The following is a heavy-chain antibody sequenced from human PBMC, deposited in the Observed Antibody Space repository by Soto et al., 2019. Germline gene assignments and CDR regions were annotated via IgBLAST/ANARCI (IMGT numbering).Heavy chain of an antibody. CDR2: IYYSGST. Sequence: SETLSLTCTVSGGSISSYYWSWIRQPPGKGLEWIGYIYYSGSTNYNPSLKSRVTISVDTSKNQFSLKLSSVTAADTAVYYCARGTHSGWPDIYYYYYGMDVWGQGTTVTVSS. CDR3: ARGTHSGWPDIYYYYYGMDV. CDR1: GGSISSYY. V-gene: IGHV4-59*01. D-gene: IGHD6-19*01. J-gene: IGHJ6*02.